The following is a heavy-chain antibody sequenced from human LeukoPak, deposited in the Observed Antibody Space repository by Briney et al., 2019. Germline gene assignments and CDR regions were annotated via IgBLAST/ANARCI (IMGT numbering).Heavy chain of an antibody. CDR3: ASEKNYDDKYFDS. J-gene: IGHJ4*02. CDR1: GNTFNFHY. D-gene: IGHD3-3*01. Sequence: AAVKVSCKASGNTFNFHYMHWMRQAPGQGLEWMGIINSGDGILGYAQTFQGRLTLTRDTSTSTLYMELSSLRSEDTAIYYCASEKNYDDKYFDSWGRGTVVTVSS. V-gene: IGHV1-46*02. CDR2: INSGDGIL.